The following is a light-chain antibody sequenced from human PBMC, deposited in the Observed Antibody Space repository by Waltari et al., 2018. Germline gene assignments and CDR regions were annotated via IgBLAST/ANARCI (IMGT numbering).Light chain of an antibody. V-gene: IGLV1-44*01. J-gene: IGLJ2*01. Sequence: QSVLNQPPSASGTPGQRVTISCSGSSSNIGSNTVNWYQKLPGTAPKLLIYTNNQRPSGVPDRFSGSKSGTSASLAISGLQSEDEADYYCAAWDDNLSGYVVFGGGTKLTVL. CDR2: TNN. CDR1: SSNIGSNT. CDR3: AAWDDNLSGYVV.